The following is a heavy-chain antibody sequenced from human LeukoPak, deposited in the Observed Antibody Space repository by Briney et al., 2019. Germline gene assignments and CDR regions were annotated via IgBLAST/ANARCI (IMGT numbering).Heavy chain of an antibody. CDR3: AKGGRIDYYDSSGSDY. J-gene: IGHJ4*02. V-gene: IGHV3-11*04. CDR2: ISSSDSTI. CDR1: GFTFSDYY. D-gene: IGHD3-22*01. Sequence: GGSLRLSCAASGFTFSDYYMSWIRQAPGKGLEWVSYISSSDSTIYYADSVKGRFTISRDNSKNTLYLQMNSLRAEDTAVYYCAKGGRIDYYDSSGSDYWGQGTLVTVSS.